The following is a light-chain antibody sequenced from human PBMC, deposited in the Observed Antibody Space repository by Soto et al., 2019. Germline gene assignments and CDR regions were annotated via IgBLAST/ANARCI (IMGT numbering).Light chain of an antibody. CDR3: QQYNSWPRT. Sequence: DIVMTQSPVTLSVSPGERATLSCRASQGVSSNLAWYQQKPGQAPRLLIYGASTRAAGIPARFSGSGSGTDFTLTISSLQSEDFAVYYCQQYNSWPRTFGRGTKVDIK. J-gene: IGKJ3*01. CDR2: GAS. V-gene: IGKV3-15*01. CDR1: QGVSSN.